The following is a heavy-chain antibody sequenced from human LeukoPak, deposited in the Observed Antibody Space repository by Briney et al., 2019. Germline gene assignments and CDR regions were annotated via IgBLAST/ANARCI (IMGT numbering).Heavy chain of an antibody. CDR1: GFTFSSYA. CDR2: IGGGSVDT. CDR3: AKVPPTTGTTSAN. Sequence: PGGSLRLSCAASGFTFSSYATSWVRQAPGKGLEWVSSIGGGSVDTYYADSVKGRFTISRDNSKNPLYLQMNSLRVEDTAVYYCAKVPPTTGTTSANWGRGTLVTVSS. D-gene: IGHD1-1*01. J-gene: IGHJ4*02. V-gene: IGHV3-23*01.